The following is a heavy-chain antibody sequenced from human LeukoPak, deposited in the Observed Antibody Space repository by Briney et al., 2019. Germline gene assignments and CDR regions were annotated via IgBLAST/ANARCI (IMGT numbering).Heavy chain of an antibody. V-gene: IGHV4-30-4*08. CDR2: IYYSGST. J-gene: IGHJ5*02. CDR3: AREVVVPAASKSYNWFDP. D-gene: IGHD2-2*01. Sequence: SETLSLTCTVSGGSISSGDYYWSWIRQPPGKGLEWIGYIYYSGSTYYNPSLKSRVTISVDTSKNQFSLKLSSVTAADTAVYYCAREVVVPAASKSYNWFDPWAQGTLVTVSS. CDR1: GGSISSGDYY.